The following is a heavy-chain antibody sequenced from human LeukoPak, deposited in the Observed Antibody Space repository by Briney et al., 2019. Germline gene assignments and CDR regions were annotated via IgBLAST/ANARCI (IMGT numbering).Heavy chain of an antibody. J-gene: IGHJ5*02. CDR2: IYYSGST. CDR1: GYSISSSNW. CDR3: ARTYSYAYNWFDP. Sequence: SDTLSLTCAVSGYSISSSNWWGWIRQPPGKGLEWIGYIYYSGSTNYNPSLKSRVTMSVDTSKNQFSLKLSSVTALDTAVYYCARTYSYAYNWFDPWGQGTLVTVSS. V-gene: IGHV4-28*06. D-gene: IGHD3-10*01.